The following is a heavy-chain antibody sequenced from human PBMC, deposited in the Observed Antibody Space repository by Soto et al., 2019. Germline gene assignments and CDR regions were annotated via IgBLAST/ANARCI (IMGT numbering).Heavy chain of an antibody. CDR2: ISYDGSNK. V-gene: IGHV3-30*18. CDR1: GFTFSSYG. J-gene: IGHJ4*02. Sequence: QVQLVESGGGVVQPGRSLRLSCAASGFTFSSYGMHWVRQAPGKGLEWVAVISYDGSNKYYADSVKGRFTISRDNSKNTLYLQMNNLRAEDTAVYYCAKDKGPVVVTAPFDYWGQGTLVTVSS. D-gene: IGHD2-21*02. CDR3: AKDKGPVVVTAPFDY.